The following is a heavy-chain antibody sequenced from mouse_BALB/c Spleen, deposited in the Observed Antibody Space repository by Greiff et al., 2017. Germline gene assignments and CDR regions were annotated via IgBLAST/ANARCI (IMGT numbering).Heavy chain of an antibody. D-gene: IGHD1-1*01. V-gene: IGHV10-1*02. Sequence: DVKLVESGGGLVQPKGSLKLSCAASGFTFNTYAMNWVRQAPGKGLEWVARIRSKSNNYATYYADSVKDRFTISRDDSQSMLYLQMNNLKTEDTAMYYCVRGDYYGSSYLPFAYWGQGTLVTVSA. J-gene: IGHJ3*01. CDR2: IRSKSNNYAT. CDR3: VRGDYYGSSYLPFAY. CDR1: GFTFNTYA.